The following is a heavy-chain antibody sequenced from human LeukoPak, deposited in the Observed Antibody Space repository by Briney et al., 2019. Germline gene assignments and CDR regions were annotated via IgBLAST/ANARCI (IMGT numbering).Heavy chain of an antibody. CDR1: GGSISSSSSIY. V-gene: IGHV4-4*02. Sequence: SETLSLTCAVSGGSISSSSSIYWTWVRQPPGEGLESIGEIYHNGATNYNPSLKSRVTLLLDKSKNQFSLRLNSVTAADTAVYYCARNGGNSDYDYWGQGTLVTVSA. J-gene: IGHJ4*02. CDR3: ARNGGNSDYDY. D-gene: IGHD4-23*01. CDR2: IYHNGAT.